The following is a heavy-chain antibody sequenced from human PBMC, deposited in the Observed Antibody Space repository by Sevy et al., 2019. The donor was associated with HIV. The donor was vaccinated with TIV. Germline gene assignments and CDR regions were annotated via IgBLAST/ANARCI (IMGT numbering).Heavy chain of an antibody. D-gene: IGHD2-2*01. CDR2: INPNSGGT. V-gene: IGHV1-2*06. Sequence: ASVKVSCKASGYTFTGYHMHWVRQAPGQGLEWMGRINPNSGGTNFAQKFQGRVTLTRDTSISTAYMELSSLRSDDTAVYFCARDLGSSQAESPDFWGQGTLVTVSS. J-gene: IGHJ4*02. CDR1: GYTFTGYH. CDR3: ARDLGSSQAESPDF.